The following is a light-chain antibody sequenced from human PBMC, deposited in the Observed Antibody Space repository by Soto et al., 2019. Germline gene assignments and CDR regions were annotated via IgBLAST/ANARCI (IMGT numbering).Light chain of an antibody. CDR2: EAS. CDR3: QQYNKRPLT. Sequence: EIVMTQSPATLSVSPGERATLSCRASQSVYRNLARYQQHPGQPPRLLVYEASTRATGIPAMFSGSESGTEFTLTISRLQSEDFAVYYCQQYNKRPLTFGGGTQVEVK. CDR1: QSVYRN. J-gene: IGKJ4*01. V-gene: IGKV3-15*01.